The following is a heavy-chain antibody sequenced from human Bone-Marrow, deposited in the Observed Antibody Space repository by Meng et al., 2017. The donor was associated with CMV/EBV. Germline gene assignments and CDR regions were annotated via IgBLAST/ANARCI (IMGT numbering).Heavy chain of an antibody. V-gene: IGHV1-18*01. D-gene: IGHD1-26*01. CDR1: GYTFTSYG. J-gene: IGHJ4*02. CDR3: ARERGSYYYY. CDR2: ISAYNGNT. Sequence: ASVKVSCKASGYTFTSYGISWVRQAPGQGIEWMGWISAYNGNTNYAQKLQGRVTMTTDTSTSTDYMELRSLRSDDTAVYYCARERGSYYYYWCQGKMVTVSS.